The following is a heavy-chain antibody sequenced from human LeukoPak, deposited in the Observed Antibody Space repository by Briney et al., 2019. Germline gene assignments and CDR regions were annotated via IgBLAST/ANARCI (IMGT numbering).Heavy chain of an antibody. D-gene: IGHD6-13*01. Sequence: ASVKVSCKVSGYTLTELSMHWVRQAPGKGLECMGGFDPEDGETIYAQKFQGRVTMTEDTSTDTAYMELSSLRSEDTAVYYCATDRAQTGYSSSWLNWFDPWGQGTLVTVSS. CDR2: FDPEDGET. V-gene: IGHV1-24*01. CDR1: GYTLTELS. CDR3: ATDRAQTGYSSSWLNWFDP. J-gene: IGHJ5*02.